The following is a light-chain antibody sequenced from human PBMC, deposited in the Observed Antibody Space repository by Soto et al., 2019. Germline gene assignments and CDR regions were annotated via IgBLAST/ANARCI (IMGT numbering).Light chain of an antibody. Sequence: DIVMTQSPDSLAVSLGERATINCKSSQSVLYSSNNKNHLAWYQQKPGQPPKLLIYLSSTRESGVPDRFSGSGSGTDFTLTISSLQAEDVAVYYCQQYYSTPITFGGGTKVEIK. CDR2: LSS. CDR1: QSVLYSSNNKNH. V-gene: IGKV4-1*01. CDR3: QQYYSTPIT. J-gene: IGKJ4*01.